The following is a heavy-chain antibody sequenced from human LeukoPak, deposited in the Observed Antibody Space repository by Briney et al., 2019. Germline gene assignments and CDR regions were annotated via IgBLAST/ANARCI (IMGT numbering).Heavy chain of an antibody. CDR3: VKRSGYNYDY. CDR1: GSTFSSYA. D-gene: IGHD5-18*01. Sequence: PGGSLRLSCAASGSTFSSYAMHWVRQAPGKGLEYVSAISSNGVARYYADSVRGRFTISRDNSKNTLYLQMSSLRVEDTAVYYCVKRSGYNYDYWGQGTLVTVSS. V-gene: IGHV3-64D*06. CDR2: ISSNGVAR. J-gene: IGHJ4*02.